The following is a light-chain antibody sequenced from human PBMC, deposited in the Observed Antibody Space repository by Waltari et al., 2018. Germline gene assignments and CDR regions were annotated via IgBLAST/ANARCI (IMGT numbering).Light chain of an antibody. CDR2: VAS. V-gene: IGKV1-39*01. CDR1: QSISTS. CDR3: QQSYTPAYT. J-gene: IGKJ2*01. Sequence: IQMTQSPSSLSASVGDRVTITCRASQSISTSLNWYQQVPGKAPKLLFYVASTLQSGVPSRFSGSGSGTDFSLTISSLQPEDFATYYCQQSYTPAYTFGQGTKLEIK.